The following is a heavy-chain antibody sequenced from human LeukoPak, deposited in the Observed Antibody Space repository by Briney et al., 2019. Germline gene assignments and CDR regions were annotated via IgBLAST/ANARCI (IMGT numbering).Heavy chain of an antibody. CDR2: IHYSGST. D-gene: IGHD3-10*01. CDR3: AREDGGNFDY. Sequence: SETLSLTCTVSGGSMSTYFWSWIRQPPGKGLEWIGYIHYSGSTNYNPSLESRVTTSVDTSKNQFTLKLTSVTAADTAVYFCAREDGGNFDYWGQGTLVTVSS. J-gene: IGHJ4*02. V-gene: IGHV4-59*01. CDR1: GGSMSTYF.